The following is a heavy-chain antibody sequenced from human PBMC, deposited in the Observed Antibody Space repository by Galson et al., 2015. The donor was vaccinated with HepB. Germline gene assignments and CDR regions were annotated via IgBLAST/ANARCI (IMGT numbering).Heavy chain of an antibody. CDR1: GFTFSSYG. V-gene: IGHV3-48*02. D-gene: IGHD5-12*01. CDR3: TRDSGVGYTMDV. CDR2: INAYSSAI. Sequence: SLRLSCAASGFTFSSYGMDWVRQAPGEGLEWVSYINAYSSAIYYADSVKGRFTISRDNAKNSVYLQMHSLRDEDTAVYYCTRDSGVGYTMDVWGQGTTVAVSS. J-gene: IGHJ6*02.